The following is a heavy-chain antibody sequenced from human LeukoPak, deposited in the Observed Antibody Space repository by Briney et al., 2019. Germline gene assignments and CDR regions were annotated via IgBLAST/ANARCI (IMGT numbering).Heavy chain of an antibody. CDR1: GSTFSGYW. D-gene: IGHD3-10*01. Sequence: GGSLRLSCAASGSTFSGYWMHWVRQAPGKGLVWVSRINNEGSSTAYADSVKGRFAISRDNANNTLYLQMNNLRAEDTAVYYCAWTEVLWFGELYYWGQGTLVTVSS. CDR3: AWTEVLWFGELYY. J-gene: IGHJ4*02. V-gene: IGHV3-74*01. CDR2: INNEGSST.